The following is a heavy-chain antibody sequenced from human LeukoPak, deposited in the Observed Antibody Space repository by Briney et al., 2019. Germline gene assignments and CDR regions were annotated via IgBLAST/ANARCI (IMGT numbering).Heavy chain of an antibody. J-gene: IGHJ4*02. CDR1: GFTFSSYG. Sequence: GGSLRLSCAASGFTFSSYGMHWVRQAPGKGLEWVAVISYDGSNKYYADSVKGRFTISRDNSKNTLYLQMNSLRAEDTAVYYCAKGVIAVAGKAVPYFDYWGQGTLVTVSS. CDR2: ISYDGSNK. V-gene: IGHV3-30*18. D-gene: IGHD6-19*01. CDR3: AKGVIAVAGKAVPYFDY.